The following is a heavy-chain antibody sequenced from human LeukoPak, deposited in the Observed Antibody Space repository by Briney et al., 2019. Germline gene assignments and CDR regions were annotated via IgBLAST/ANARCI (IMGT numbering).Heavy chain of an antibody. J-gene: IGHJ6*03. Sequence: ASVKVSCKASGYTFTSHFMHWVRQAPGQGLEWMGIINPRGGSTNYAQKFQGRITMTRDMSTSTVYMELSSLRSEDTAVYYCARAPPYLFYYYYMDVWGKGTTVTVSS. CDR3: ARAPPYLFYYYYMDV. D-gene: IGHD2-21*01. CDR1: GYTFTSHF. V-gene: IGHV1-46*01. CDR2: INPRGGST.